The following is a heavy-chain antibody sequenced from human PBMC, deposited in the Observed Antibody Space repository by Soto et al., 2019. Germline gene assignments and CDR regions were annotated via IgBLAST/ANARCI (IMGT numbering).Heavy chain of an antibody. V-gene: IGHV4-38-2*02. CDR3: ARDISASDGDY. CDR2: IHHSGST. D-gene: IGHD2-21*01. J-gene: IGHJ4*02. Sequence: PETLSLTYSVSGYSISSGYYWGWIRQAPGKGLEWIGNIHHSGSTYYNPSLESRVTISIDTSKNQFSLRLTSVTAADTAIYYCARDISASDGDYWGQGTIVTGS. CDR1: GYSISSGYY.